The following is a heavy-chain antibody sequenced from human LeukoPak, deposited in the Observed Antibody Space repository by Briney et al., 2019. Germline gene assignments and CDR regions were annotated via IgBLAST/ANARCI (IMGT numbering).Heavy chain of an antibody. V-gene: IGHV3-23*01. CDR3: TKVRSGSSSWALRVFDY. J-gene: IGHJ4*02. CDR2: ISPAGGTT. D-gene: IGHD6-13*01. Sequence: PGGSLRLSCAVSGFTFSSEAMGWVRQLPGGGLEWVSTISPAGGTTYYAESMKGRFTISRDNSKSTLYLRMNSLRVEDTAVYYCTKVRSGSSSWALRVFDYWGQGALVTVSS. CDR1: GFTFSSEA.